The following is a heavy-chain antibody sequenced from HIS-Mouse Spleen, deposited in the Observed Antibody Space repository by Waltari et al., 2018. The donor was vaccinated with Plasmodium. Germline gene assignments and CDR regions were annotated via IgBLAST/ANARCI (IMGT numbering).Heavy chain of an antibody. J-gene: IGHJ2*01. D-gene: IGHD3-3*01. Sequence: QVQLQQWGAGLLKPSETLSLTCAVIGGSFRGYYWSWIRQPPGKGLEWIGEINHSGSTNYNPSLKSRVTISVDTSKNQFSLKLSSVTAADTAVYYCARVTSSGVYWYFDLWGRGTLVTVSS. CDR1: GGSFRGYY. CDR3: ARVTSSGVYWYFDL. V-gene: IGHV4-34*01. CDR2: INHSGST.